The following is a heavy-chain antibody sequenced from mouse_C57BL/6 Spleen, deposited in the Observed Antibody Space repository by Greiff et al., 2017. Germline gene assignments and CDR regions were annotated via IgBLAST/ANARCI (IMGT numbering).Heavy chain of an antibody. J-gene: IGHJ3*01. CDR1: GYTFTSYW. CDR3: ARPYGSSPWFAY. D-gene: IGHD1-1*01. V-gene: IGHV1-50*01. CDR2: IDPSDSYT. Sequence: QVQLQQPGAELVKPGASVKLSCKASGYTFTSYWMQWVKQRPGQGLEWIGEIDPSDSYTNYNQKFKGKATLTVDTSSRTAYMQLISLTSEDSAVYYCARPYGSSPWFAYWGQGTLVTVSA.